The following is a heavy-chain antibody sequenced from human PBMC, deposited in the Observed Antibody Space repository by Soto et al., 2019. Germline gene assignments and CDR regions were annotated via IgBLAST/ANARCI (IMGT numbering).Heavy chain of an antibody. J-gene: IGHJ4*01. CDR3: ASRYCSSTLCHYLAI. CDR2: IHYSGTT. V-gene: IGHV4-39*02. D-gene: IGHD2-8*01. CDR1: SGSITSSSYY. Sequence: QLQLQEAGPGLVKPSETLSLTCTVSSGSITSSSYYWGWIRQPPGKGLEWLGHIHYSGTTYYHPSLRSRVALFSESPKNHFSLRLTCVTAAATAVYYCASRYCSSTLCHYLAIWGHRTLAAVSS.